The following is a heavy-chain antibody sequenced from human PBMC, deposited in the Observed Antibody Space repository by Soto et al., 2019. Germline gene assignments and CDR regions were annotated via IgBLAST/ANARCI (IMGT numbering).Heavy chain of an antibody. CDR3: GRANSSGSPIDS. CDR1: PPSVNSPNW. Sequence: QVQLQQSGPGLVEPSGTLSLTCAVPPPSVNSPNWWNWVRQPPETGLEWIGEMHHSGSSNYNPSLKTRLTLSVDKSNNELSMNLNSVTAADTAIYYCGRANSSGSPIDSWGQGILVTVSS. CDR2: MHHSGSS. J-gene: IGHJ4*02. V-gene: IGHV4-4*02. D-gene: IGHD6-19*01.